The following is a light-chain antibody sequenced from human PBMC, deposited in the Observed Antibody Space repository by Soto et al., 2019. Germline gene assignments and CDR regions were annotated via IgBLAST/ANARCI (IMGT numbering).Light chain of an antibody. V-gene: IGLV2-14*01. CDR3: SSYASNSTYV. Sequence: QSVLTQPASVSGSPGQSITISCTGTSSDVGGYNYVSWYQQHPGKAPKVMIYEVNNRPSGISNRFSGSKSGNTASLTISGLQAEDEADYYCSSYASNSTYVFGTGTKVTVL. CDR1: SSDVGGYNY. CDR2: EVN. J-gene: IGLJ1*01.